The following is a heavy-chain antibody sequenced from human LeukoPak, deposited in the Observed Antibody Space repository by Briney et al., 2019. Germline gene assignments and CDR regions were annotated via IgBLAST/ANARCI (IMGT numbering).Heavy chain of an antibody. CDR3: ARGGDFWSGYPYYMDV. CDR2: MNPNTGNA. D-gene: IGHD3-3*01. J-gene: IGHJ6*03. CDR1: GYTFTNFD. Sequence: GASVKVSCKASGYTFTNFDINWVRQATGQGLEWMGWMNPNTGNAGYAQKFQDRVTITWDASISTAYMDLSSLRSEDTAVYYCARGGDFWSGYPYYMDVWGKGTTVTVSS. V-gene: IGHV1-8*02.